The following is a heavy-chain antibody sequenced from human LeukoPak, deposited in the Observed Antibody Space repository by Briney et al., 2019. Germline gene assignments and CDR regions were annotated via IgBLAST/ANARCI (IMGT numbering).Heavy chain of an antibody. CDR3: ARRGVVGSKVFDY. CDR1: GYNFAYYW. Sequence: GESLQISCEGSGYNFAYYWVGWVRQMPGKGLEWMGIIYPNDSDTRYSPSFQGQVTISADKSINTAYLQWSSLKASDTAMYYCARRGVVGSKVFDYWAREPWSPSPQ. D-gene: IGHD1-26*01. J-gene: IGHJ4*02. V-gene: IGHV5-51*01. CDR2: IYPNDSDT.